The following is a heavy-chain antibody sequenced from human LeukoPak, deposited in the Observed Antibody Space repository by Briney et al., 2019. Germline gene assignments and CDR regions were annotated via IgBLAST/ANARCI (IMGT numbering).Heavy chain of an antibody. J-gene: IGHJ4*02. CDR3: ARQVRGWLQCEY. V-gene: IGHV4-59*08. CDR1: GGSISTYY. CDR2: ISYSGST. D-gene: IGHD5-24*01. Sequence: SETLSLTCTVSGGSISTYYWSWIRQPPGKELEWIGYISYSGSTNYNSSLKSRVTISVDTSKNQFSLKLSSVTAADTAVYYCARQVRGWLQCEYWGQGTLVTVSS.